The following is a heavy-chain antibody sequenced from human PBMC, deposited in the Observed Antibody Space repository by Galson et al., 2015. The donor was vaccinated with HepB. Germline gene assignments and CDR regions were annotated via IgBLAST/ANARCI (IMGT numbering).Heavy chain of an antibody. CDR3: TRDSVDYGDYTARWFSRRGMDV. J-gene: IGHJ6*02. V-gene: IGHV3-49*03. CDR2: IRSKAYGGTT. Sequence: SLRLSCAASGFTFGDYAMSWFRQAPGKGLEWIGFIRSKAYGGTTEYAASVKGRFTISRDDSKSIAYLQMNSLKTEDTAVYYCTRDSVDYGDYTARWFSRRGMDVWGQGTTVTVSS. D-gene: IGHD4-17*01. CDR1: GFTFGDYA.